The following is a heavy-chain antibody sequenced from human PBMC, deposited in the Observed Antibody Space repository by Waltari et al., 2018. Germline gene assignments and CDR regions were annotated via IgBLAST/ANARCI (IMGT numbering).Heavy chain of an antibody. CDR2: IIPIFGTA. CDR1: GGTFSSYA. Sequence: QVQLVQSGAEVKKPGSSVKVSCKASGGTFSSYAISWVRQAPGQGLEWMGGIIPIFGTANYAQKFQGRVTITTDESTSTAYMELSSLRSEDTAVYYCARGSAGPGQQLVEELYNWFDPWGQGTLVTVSS. D-gene: IGHD6-13*01. J-gene: IGHJ5*02. V-gene: IGHV1-69*05. CDR3: ARGSAGPGQQLVEELYNWFDP.